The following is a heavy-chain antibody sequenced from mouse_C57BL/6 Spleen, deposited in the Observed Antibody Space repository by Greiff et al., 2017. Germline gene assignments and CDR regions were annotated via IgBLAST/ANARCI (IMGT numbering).Heavy chain of an antibody. V-gene: IGHV5-4*01. J-gene: IGHJ3*01. CDR1: GFTFSSYA. Sequence: EVQRVESGGGLVKPGGSLKLSCAASGFTFSSYAMSWVRQTPEKRLEWVATISAGGSYTYYPDNVKGRFTISRDNAKNNLYLQMSHLKSEDTAMYYCAREGHEGFAYWGQGTLVTVSA. CDR2: ISAGGSYT. CDR3: AREGHEGFAY.